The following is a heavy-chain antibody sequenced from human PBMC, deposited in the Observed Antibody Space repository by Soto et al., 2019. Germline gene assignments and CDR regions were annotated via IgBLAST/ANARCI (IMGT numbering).Heavy chain of an antibody. J-gene: IGHJ4*02. CDR3: ARYVTLPSYYDILTVLDY. D-gene: IGHD3-9*01. CDR1: GYTFTSYG. CDR2: ISAYNGNT. Sequence: ASVKVSCKASGYTFTSYGISWVRQAPGQGLEWMGWISAYNGNTNYAQKLQGRVTMTTDTSTSTAYMELRSLRSDDTAVYYCARYVTLPSYYDILTVLDYCGQGTLVTVSS. V-gene: IGHV1-18*01.